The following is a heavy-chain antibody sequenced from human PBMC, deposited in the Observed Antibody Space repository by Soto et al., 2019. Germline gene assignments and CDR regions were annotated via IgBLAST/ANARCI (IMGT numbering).Heavy chain of an antibody. CDR3: ASDPKVTTVTDDAFDI. D-gene: IGHD4-17*01. CDR1: GYTFTSYA. V-gene: IGHV1-3*01. Sequence: QVQLVQSGAEVKKPGASVKVSCKASGYTFTSYAMHWVRQAPGQRLEWMGWINAGNGNTKYSQKFQGRVTITRDTSAHTNYMELGSLRSEDTAGDYCASDPKVTTVTDDAFDIWGQGTMVTVSS. J-gene: IGHJ3*02. CDR2: INAGNGNT.